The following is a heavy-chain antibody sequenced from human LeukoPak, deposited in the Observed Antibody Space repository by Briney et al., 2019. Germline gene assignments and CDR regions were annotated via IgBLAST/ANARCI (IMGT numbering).Heavy chain of an antibody. V-gene: IGHV4-30-2*01. CDR1: GGSISSGGYY. CDR2: IYHSGST. J-gene: IGHJ6*03. Sequence: SETLSLTCTVSGGSISSGGYYWSWIRQPPGKGLEWIGYIYHSGSTYYNPSLKSRVTISVDRSKNQFSLKLSSVTAADTAVYYCASKGPYDFWSGYTFYYYYMDVWGKGTTVTVSS. CDR3: ASKGPYDFWSGYTFYYYYMDV. D-gene: IGHD3-3*01.